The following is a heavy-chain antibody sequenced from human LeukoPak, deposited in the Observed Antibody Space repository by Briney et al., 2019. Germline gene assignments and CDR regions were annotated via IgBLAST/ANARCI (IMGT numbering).Heavy chain of an antibody. CDR3: ARAGHSRGYSYGSAFDY. CDR2: ISSSSRYI. V-gene: IGHV3-21*01. D-gene: IGHD5-18*01. Sequence: SLRLSCAASGFTFNNYNINWVRQAPGKGLEWVASISSSSRYIYYADSVKGRFTISRDNAKNSLYVQMNSLRAEDTAVYYCARAGHSRGYSYGSAFDYWGQGTLVTVSS. CDR1: GFTFNNYN. J-gene: IGHJ4*02.